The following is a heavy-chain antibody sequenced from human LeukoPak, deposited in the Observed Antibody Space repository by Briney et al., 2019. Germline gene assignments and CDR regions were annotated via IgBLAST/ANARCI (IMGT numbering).Heavy chain of an antibody. V-gene: IGHV1-69*04. Sequence: SVKVSCKASGGTFSSYAISWVRQAPGQGLEWMGRIIPILGIANYAQKFQGRVTITADKSTSTAYMELSSLRSEGTAVYYCARLLGYCSGGSCYPYYYYGMDVWGQGTTVTVSS. D-gene: IGHD2-15*01. J-gene: IGHJ6*02. CDR1: GGTFSSYA. CDR3: ARLLGYCSGGSCYPYYYYGMDV. CDR2: IIPILGIA.